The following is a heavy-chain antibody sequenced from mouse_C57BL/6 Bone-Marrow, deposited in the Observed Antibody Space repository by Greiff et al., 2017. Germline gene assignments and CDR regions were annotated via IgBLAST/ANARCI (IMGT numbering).Heavy chain of an antibody. V-gene: IGHV14-1*01. J-gene: IGHJ3*01. CDR2: IDPEDGDT. D-gene: IGHD1-1*02. Sequence: EVKLQQSGAELVRPGASVKLSCTASGFNIKDDYMHWVKQRPEQGLEWIGRIDPEDGDTEYAPKFQGKATMTADTSSNTAYLQLSSLTSEDTAVYYCTTLYGLLTWCAYWGQGTLVTVSA. CDR3: TTLYGLLTWCAY. CDR1: GFNIKDDY.